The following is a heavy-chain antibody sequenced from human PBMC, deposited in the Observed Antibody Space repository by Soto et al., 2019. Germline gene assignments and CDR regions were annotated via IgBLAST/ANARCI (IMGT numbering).Heavy chain of an antibody. CDR1: GFTFSSYG. V-gene: IGHV3-30*18. Sequence: GGSLRLSCAASGFTFSSYGMHWVRQAPGKGLEWVAVISYDGSNKYYADSVKGRFTISRDNSKNTLYLQMNSLRAEDTAVYYCAKAAVSAASPFHYVMDVWGQAFPVTF. D-gene: IGHD4-4*01. CDR3: AKAAVSAASPFHYVMDV. CDR2: ISYDGSNK. J-gene: IGHJ6*02.